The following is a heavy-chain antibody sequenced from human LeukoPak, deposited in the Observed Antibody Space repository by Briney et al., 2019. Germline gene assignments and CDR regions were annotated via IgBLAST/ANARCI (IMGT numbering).Heavy chain of an antibody. CDR2: INPNSGGT. D-gene: IGHD5-24*01. V-gene: IGHV1-2*02. CDR1: GYPFTGYF. Sequence: GASVKVSCKASGYPFTGYFLHWVRQAPGQGLEWMGWINPNSGGTNFAQKFQGRVTMTRDTSISTAYIELSRLRSDDTAVYFCARVMASDDAFDIWGQGTIVTVSS. CDR3: ARVMASDDAFDI. J-gene: IGHJ3*02.